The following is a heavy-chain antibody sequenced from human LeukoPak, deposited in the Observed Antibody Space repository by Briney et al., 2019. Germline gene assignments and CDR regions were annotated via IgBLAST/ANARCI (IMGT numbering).Heavy chain of an antibody. CDR2: INSDGSST. CDR1: GFTFSSYW. V-gene: IGHV3-74*01. Sequence: GGSLRLSCAASGFTFSSYWMHWARQAPGKGLVWVSRINSDGSSTIYADAVKGRYTISRDNAKNTLYLQMNSLRAEDTAMYYCVRGYGGNTFDYWGQGTLATVSS. CDR3: VRGYGGNTFDY. J-gene: IGHJ4*02. D-gene: IGHD4/OR15-4a*01.